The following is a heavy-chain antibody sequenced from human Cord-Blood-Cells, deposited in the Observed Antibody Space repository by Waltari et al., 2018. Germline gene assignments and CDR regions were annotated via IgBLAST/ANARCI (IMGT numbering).Heavy chain of an antibody. J-gene: IGHJ4*02. D-gene: IGHD3-9*01. Sequence: QVQLVQSGAEAKKPGASVKVSCKVSGYTLTELSMPWVRQAPGQGLEWMGGFDPEEGETIYAQKFQGRVTMTEDTSTDTAYMELSSLRSEDTAVYYCATEKRPYYDILTGYYDYWGQGTLVTVSS. CDR2: FDPEEGET. CDR3: ATEKRPYYDILTGYYDY. CDR1: GYTLTELS. V-gene: IGHV1-24*01.